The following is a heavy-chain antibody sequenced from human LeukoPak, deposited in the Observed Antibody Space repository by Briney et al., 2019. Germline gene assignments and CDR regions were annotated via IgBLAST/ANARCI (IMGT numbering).Heavy chain of an antibody. CDR2: IYISGSA. D-gene: IGHD6-19*01. CDR1: GVSISSYY. J-gene: IGHJ4*02. CDR3: ARDLPYSSGHSRVHY. V-gene: IGHV4-4*07. Sequence: PSETLSLTCTVSGVSISSYYWSWIRQPAGQGLEWIGRIYISGSADYNPSLKGRVTMSMDTSNNQFSLKLRSVTAADTAVYYCARDLPYSSGHSRVHYWGQGTLVTVSS.